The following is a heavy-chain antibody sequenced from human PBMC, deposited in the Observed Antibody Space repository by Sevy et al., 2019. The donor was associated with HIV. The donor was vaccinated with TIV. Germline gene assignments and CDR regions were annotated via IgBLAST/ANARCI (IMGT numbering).Heavy chain of an antibody. J-gene: IGHJ6*03. D-gene: IGHD2-15*01. CDR1: GFTFSSYA. CDR2: ISGSGASA. Sequence: GGSLRLSCAASGFTFSSYAMNWVRQAPGKGLEWVSVISGSGASAYFADSVRGRLTISRDNSKNTLHLQMNSLRAEDTAVYYCARSGRAYYYIGVWGKGTAVTVSS. CDR3: ARSGRAYYYIGV. V-gene: IGHV3-23*01.